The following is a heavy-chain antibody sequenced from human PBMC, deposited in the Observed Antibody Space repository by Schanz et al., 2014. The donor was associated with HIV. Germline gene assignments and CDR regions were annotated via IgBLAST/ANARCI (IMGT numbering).Heavy chain of an antibody. J-gene: IGHJ4*02. CDR3: AKDQTSFGSSFFDY. CDR1: GFTFSSYS. D-gene: IGHD6-6*01. Sequence: VQLVESGGGLVKPGGSLRLSCAASGFTFSSYSMHWLRQAPGRGLEWVAVISFDGTYEYYADSVKGRFTISRDKSKNTLYLQMNSLRPDDTGVYYCAKDQTSFGSSFFDYWGQGTLVTVSS. CDR2: ISFDGTYE. V-gene: IGHV3-30*18.